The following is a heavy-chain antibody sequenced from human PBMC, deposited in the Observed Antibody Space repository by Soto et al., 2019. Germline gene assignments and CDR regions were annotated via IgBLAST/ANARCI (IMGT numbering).Heavy chain of an antibody. CDR2: IYYSGST. CDR3: ARQLLLEYSSGWHGWFDP. Sequence: SETLSLTCTVSGGSISSSSYYWGWIRQPPGKGLEWIGSIYYSGSTYYNPSLKSRVTISADTSKNQFSLKLSSVTAADTAVYYCARQLLLEYSSGWHGWFDPWGQGTLVTVSS. J-gene: IGHJ5*02. V-gene: IGHV4-39*01. D-gene: IGHD6-19*01. CDR1: GGSISSSSYY.